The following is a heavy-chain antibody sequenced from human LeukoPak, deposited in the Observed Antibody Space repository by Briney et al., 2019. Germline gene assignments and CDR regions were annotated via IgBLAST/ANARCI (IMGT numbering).Heavy chain of an antibody. CDR1: GFSFEAYG. CDR2: ITWNSDDM. J-gene: IGHJ4*02. D-gene: IGHD1-1*01. CDR3: TRVTSWRTGFDY. V-gene: IGHV3-9*01. Sequence: GGSLRPSCAASGFSFEAYGMYWVRQAPGKGLEWVSGITWNSDDMAYADSVKGRFTISRDNAKNCLYLQMNSLTVEDTALYYCTRVTSWRTGFDYWGQGTLVTVSS.